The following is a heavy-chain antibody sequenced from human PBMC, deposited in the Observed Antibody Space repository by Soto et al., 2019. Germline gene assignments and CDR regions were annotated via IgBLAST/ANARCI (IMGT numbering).Heavy chain of an antibody. D-gene: IGHD1-1*01. CDR1: GGSISSSSYY. J-gene: IGHJ5*02. CDR3: ARHRSVQLERRTKGQRPTWFDP. V-gene: IGHV4-39*01. Sequence: SETLSVTCTVSGGSISSSSYYWGWIRQPPGKGLEWIGSIYYSGSTYYNPSLKSRVTVSVDTSKNQFSLKLSSVTAADTAVYYCARHRSVQLERRTKGQRPTWFDPWGQGTLVTVSS. CDR2: IYYSGST.